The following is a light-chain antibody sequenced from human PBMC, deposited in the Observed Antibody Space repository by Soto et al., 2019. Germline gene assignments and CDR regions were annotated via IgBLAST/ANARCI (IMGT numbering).Light chain of an antibody. J-gene: IGKJ1*01. CDR2: DAS. CDR3: QHSYGTPRT. Sequence: DIQMTQSPSSLSASVGDRVTITCRASQSIGTYLNWYQQEPGKAPKLLIYDASTLQGGVPPRFSGSASGADFTLAISSLQPEDFATYYCQHSYGTPRTFGQGTKV. V-gene: IGKV1-39*01. CDR1: QSIGTY.